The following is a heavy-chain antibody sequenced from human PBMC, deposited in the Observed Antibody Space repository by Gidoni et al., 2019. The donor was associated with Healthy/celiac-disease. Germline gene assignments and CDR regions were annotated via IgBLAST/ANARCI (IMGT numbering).Heavy chain of an antibody. CDR2: IKQDGSEK. Sequence: EVQLVESGGGLVQPGGSLRLSCAASGFPFSSYWWSWVRQAPGKGLEWVANIKQDGSEKYYVDSVKGRFTISRDNAKNSLYLQMNSLRAEDTAVYYCARRTRLWFGETKHDAFDIWGQGTMVTVSS. J-gene: IGHJ3*02. V-gene: IGHV3-7*03. D-gene: IGHD3-10*01. CDR1: GFPFSSYW. CDR3: ARRTRLWFGETKHDAFDI.